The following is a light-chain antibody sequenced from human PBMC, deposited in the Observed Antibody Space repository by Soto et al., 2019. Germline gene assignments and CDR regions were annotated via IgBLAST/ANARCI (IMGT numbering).Light chain of an antibody. CDR2: SNN. Sequence: QSVLTQPPSASGTTGQRVTISGSGSSSNIGSNTVNWYQQLPGTAPKLLIYSNNQRPSGVPDRFSGSKSGTSASLAISGLQSEDEAEYYCAAWNDSLNGVVFGGGTKLTV. CDR1: SSNIGSNT. J-gene: IGLJ2*01. V-gene: IGLV1-44*01. CDR3: AAWNDSLNGVV.